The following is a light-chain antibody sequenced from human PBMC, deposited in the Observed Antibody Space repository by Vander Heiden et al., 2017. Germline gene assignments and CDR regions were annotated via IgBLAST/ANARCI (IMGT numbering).Light chain of an antibody. CDR1: QSISSY. CDR3: QQRSSWPPT. V-gene: IGKV3-11*01. CDR2: DAS. Sequence: DIVFTHSPTTLSLPPEASATLSYRASQSISSYLAWYQQKPGQAPRLLIYDASNLATGIPARFSGGGSGTDFTLTISSLEPEDFAVYYCQQRSSWPPTFGQGTKLEIK. J-gene: IGKJ2*01.